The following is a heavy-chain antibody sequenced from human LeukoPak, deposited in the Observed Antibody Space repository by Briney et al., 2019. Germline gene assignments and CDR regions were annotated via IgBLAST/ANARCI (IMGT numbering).Heavy chain of an antibody. D-gene: IGHD3-10*01. CDR1: GFTFSSYW. J-gene: IGHJ4*02. V-gene: IGHV3-74*01. Sequence: GGSLRLSCAASGFTFSSYWMYWVRQAPGKGLVWVSRINSDGSSTRYADSVKGRFTISRDNAKNTLYLEMNSLRVEDTAVYYCARDPRGWFGESQFDYWGQGTLVTVSS. CDR3: ARDPRGWFGESQFDY. CDR2: INSDGSST.